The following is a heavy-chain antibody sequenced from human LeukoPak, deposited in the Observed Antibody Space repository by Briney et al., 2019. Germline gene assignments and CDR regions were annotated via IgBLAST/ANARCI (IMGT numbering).Heavy chain of an antibody. D-gene: IGHD4-23*01. CDR1: GFTFDDYA. V-gene: IGHV3-9*01. Sequence: PGRSLRLSCAASGFTFDDYAMHWVRQAPGKGLEWVSGISWNSGSIGYADSVKGRFTISRDNAKNSLYLQMNSLRAEDTALYYCARELEYGGIATSVWGQGTLVTVSS. CDR3: ARELEYGGIATSV. J-gene: IGHJ4*02. CDR2: ISWNSGSI.